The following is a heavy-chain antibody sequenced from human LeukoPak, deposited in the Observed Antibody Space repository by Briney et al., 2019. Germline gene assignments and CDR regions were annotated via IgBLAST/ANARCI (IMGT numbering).Heavy chain of an antibody. CDR2: IYYSGST. CDR1: GGSINSYY. J-gene: IGHJ4*02. V-gene: IGHV4-39*01. Sequence: PSETLSLTCTVSGGSINSYYWGWIRQPPGKGLEWIGSIYYSGSTYYNPSLKSRVTISVDTSKNQFSLKLSSVTAADTAVYYCVKIAAAGRNYFDYWGQGTLVTVSS. CDR3: VKIAAAGRNYFDY. D-gene: IGHD6-13*01.